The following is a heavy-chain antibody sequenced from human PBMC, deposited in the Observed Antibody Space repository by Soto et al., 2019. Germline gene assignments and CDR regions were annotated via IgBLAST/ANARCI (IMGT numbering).Heavy chain of an antibody. V-gene: IGHV4-31*03. CDR1: GGSISSGGYY. CDR3: AREIYDFYGEGIYYYYGMDV. Sequence: PSETLSLTCTVSGGSISSGGYYWSWIRQHPGKGLEWIGYIYYSGSTYYNPSLKSRVTISVDTSKNQFSLKLSSVTAADTAVYYCAREIYDFYGEGIYYYYGMDVWGQGTTVTVSS. D-gene: IGHD3-3*01. CDR2: IYYSGST. J-gene: IGHJ6*02.